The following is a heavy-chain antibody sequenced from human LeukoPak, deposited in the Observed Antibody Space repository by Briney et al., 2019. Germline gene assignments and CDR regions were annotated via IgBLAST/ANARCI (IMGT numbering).Heavy chain of an antibody. CDR1: GFTFGSYG. J-gene: IGHJ6*02. Sequence: GGSLRLSCAASGFTFGSYGMHWVRQAPGKGLECVAVISYDGSNKYYADSVKGRFTISRDNSKNTLYLQMNSLRAEDTAVYYCANTGPSAAINYYNYYGMDVWGQGTTVTVSS. V-gene: IGHV3-30*18. D-gene: IGHD2-2*01. CDR3: ANTGPSAAINYYNYYGMDV. CDR2: ISYDGSNK.